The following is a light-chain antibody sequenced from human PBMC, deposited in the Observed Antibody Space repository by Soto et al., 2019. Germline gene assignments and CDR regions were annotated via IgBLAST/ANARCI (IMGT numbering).Light chain of an antibody. CDR1: SSDVGSYNF. CDR2: EVS. Sequence: QSVLTQPASVSGSPGQSITISCTGTSSDVGSYNFVSWYQQHPGKAPKLMIYEVSDRPSGVSNRFSGSKSGDTASLTISGLQAEDEADYYCSSYATNRDVLFGGGTQLTVL. V-gene: IGLV2-14*01. CDR3: SSYATNRDVL. J-gene: IGLJ2*01.